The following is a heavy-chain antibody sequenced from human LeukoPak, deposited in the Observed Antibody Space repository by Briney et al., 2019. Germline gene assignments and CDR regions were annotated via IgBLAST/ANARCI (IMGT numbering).Heavy chain of an antibody. CDR3: ARTRLSSDC. J-gene: IGHJ4*02. V-gene: IGHV3-48*03. D-gene: IGHD2/OR15-2a*01. Sequence: PGGSLRLSCAASGFTFSSYEMNWVRQAPGKGLEWVSYISSSGSTIYYADSVKGRFTISRDNAKNSLYLQMNSLRAEDTAVYYCARTRLSSDCWGQGTLVTVSS. CDR1: GFTFSSYE. CDR2: ISSSGSTI.